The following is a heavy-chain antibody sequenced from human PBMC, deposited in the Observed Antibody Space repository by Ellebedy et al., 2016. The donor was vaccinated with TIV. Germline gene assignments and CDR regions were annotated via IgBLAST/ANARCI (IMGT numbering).Heavy chain of an antibody. J-gene: IGHJ4*02. CDR1: GGSISSRSYY. D-gene: IGHD2-15*01. V-gene: IGHV4-39*01. Sequence: PGGSLRLSCTVSGGSISSRSYYWGWLRQPPGKGLEWIGSIYYSGKTYYNPSLESRVTISVDTTKNQFPLRLSSVTAADTSVYYCARHRDGGVVALAARNYYFDDWGQGTLVTVSS. CDR2: IYYSGKT. CDR3: ARHRDGGVVALAARNYYFDD.